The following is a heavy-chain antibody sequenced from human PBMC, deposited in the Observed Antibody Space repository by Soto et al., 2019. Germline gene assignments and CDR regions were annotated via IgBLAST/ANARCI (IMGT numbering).Heavy chain of an antibody. CDR3: ARDNGVGP. Sequence: QVQLQESGPGLVKPSQTLSLTCTVSGGSISSGDYYWSWIRQPPGKGLEWIGYIYDSGSTYYNSPLTSRVNITRDTSTNHFSLKQPSVTAADTAVYYCARDNGVGPWGQGTLVTVSS. CDR1: GGSISSGDYY. D-gene: IGHD2-8*01. J-gene: IGHJ5*02. V-gene: IGHV4-30-4*01. CDR2: IYDSGST.